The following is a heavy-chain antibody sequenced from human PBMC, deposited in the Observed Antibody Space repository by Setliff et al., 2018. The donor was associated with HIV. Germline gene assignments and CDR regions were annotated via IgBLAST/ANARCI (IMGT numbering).Heavy chain of an antibody. J-gene: IGHJ4*02. D-gene: IGHD3-10*01. V-gene: IGHV3-30*02. CDR2: IEHDGSKK. CDR1: GFTFSSYS. Sequence: GGSLRLSCAASGFTFSSYSMNWVRQAPGKGLEWVTFIEHDGSKKFYADSVKGRFTISRDNSKNTLYLQMNSLRAEDTAVYYCAKDSGSGSLGYWGQGTLVTVSS. CDR3: AKDSGSGSLGY.